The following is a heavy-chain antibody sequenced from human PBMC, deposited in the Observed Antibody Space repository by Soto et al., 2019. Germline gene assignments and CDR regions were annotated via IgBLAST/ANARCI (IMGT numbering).Heavy chain of an antibody. V-gene: IGHV3-23*01. J-gene: IGHJ3*01. Sequence: GGSLRLSCAGSGFTFNRNAMSWVRQAPGKGLEWVSGITGNSAFTYYADSVKGRVIISRDNSKNTLYLQINTLRVEDTAVYYCAKNRDYDYDAFDVWGQGTVVTVSS. CDR3: AKNRDYDYDAFDV. CDR2: ITGNSAFT. CDR1: GFTFNRNA. D-gene: IGHD3-16*01.